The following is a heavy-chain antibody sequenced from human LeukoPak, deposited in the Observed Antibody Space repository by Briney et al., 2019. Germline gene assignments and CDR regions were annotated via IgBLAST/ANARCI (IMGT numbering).Heavy chain of an antibody. Sequence: SETLSLTCTVSGGSIGSYYWSWIRQPPGKGLEWIGYIYSSGSTNYNPSLKSRVTISLDTSKNQFSLRLTSVTAADTAIYYCARVRRTAAGLEYFQHWGQGTLVTVSS. J-gene: IGHJ1*01. V-gene: IGHV4-59*01. CDR1: GGSIGSYY. CDR2: IYSSGST. CDR3: ARVRRTAAGLEYFQH. D-gene: IGHD6-13*01.